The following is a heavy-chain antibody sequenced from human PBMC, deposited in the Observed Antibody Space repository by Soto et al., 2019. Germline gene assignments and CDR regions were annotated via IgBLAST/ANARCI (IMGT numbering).Heavy chain of an antibody. CDR2: IAAGNGNT. J-gene: IGHJ3*01. D-gene: IGHD3-10*01. CDR3: ARGKVTMFRGVIITSNDAFDV. CDR1: GYTFTDDA. V-gene: IGHV1-3*01. Sequence: ASVKVSCKTSGYTFTDDAIPWVRQAPGQGLEWLGWIAAGNGNTKFSQNFQGRVTMPRNTSISTAYMELSSLRYEDTALYYCARGKVTMFRGVIITSNDAFDVWGQGTMVTVSS.